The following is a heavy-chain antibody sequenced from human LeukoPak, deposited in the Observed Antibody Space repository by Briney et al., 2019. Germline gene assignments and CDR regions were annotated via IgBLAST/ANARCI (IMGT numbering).Heavy chain of an antibody. J-gene: IGHJ6*02. D-gene: IGHD3-22*01. CDR2: IQNDASTR. CDR3: ARDNYYDSSGYYYYYGMDV. V-gene: IGHV3-33*05. Sequence: GGSLRLSCTASGFIFSHYGMRWVRQAPGKGLEWVAVIQNDASTRNYVDSVKGRFTISRDNSKNTLYLQMNSLRAEDTAVYYCARDNYYDSSGYYYYYGMDVWGQGTTVTVSS. CDR1: GFIFSHYG.